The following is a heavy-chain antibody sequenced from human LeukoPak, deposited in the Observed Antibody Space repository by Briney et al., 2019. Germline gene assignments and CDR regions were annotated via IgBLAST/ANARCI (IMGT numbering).Heavy chain of an antibody. CDR3: AGYDDRAREIDY. D-gene: IGHD3-22*01. CDR1: RGTFSKYA. J-gene: IGHJ4*02. CDR2: IIPILNIT. V-gene: IGHV1-69*04. Sequence: ASVKVSCKASRGTFSKYAISWVRQAPGQGLEWMGRIIPILNITHYAQKFQGRVTMAADKSTSTAYMELSSLRSEDTAVYYCAGYDDRAREIDYWGQGTLVTVSS.